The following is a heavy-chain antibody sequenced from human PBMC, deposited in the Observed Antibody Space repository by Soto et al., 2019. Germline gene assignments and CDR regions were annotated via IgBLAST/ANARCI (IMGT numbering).Heavy chain of an antibody. D-gene: IGHD3-22*01. CDR1: GYALIMYY. Sequence: ASVKVSCKASGYALIMYYIHWMRQAPGQGLEWMGLINPSGGSTTYAQKFQGRVTMTRDTSTSTVYMDLSSLRSEDTAVYYCARSPYSSGYYYAIDYWGQGTQVTVSS. V-gene: IGHV1-46*01. CDR2: INPSGGST. CDR3: ARSPYSSGYYYAIDY. J-gene: IGHJ4*02.